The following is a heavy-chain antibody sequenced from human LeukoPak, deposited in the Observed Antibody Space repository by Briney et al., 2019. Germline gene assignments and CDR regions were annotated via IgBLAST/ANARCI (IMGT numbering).Heavy chain of an antibody. CDR2: IKQDGSEK. V-gene: IGHV3-7*01. CDR1: GFTFSSFW. D-gene: IGHD3-22*01. J-gene: IGHJ3*02. Sequence: PGGSLRLSCAASGFTFSSFWMRWVRQAPGKGLELVANIKQDGSEKYYVDSVKGRFTISRDSAKNSLYLQMNSLRAEDTAVYYCARDGDYYDSSGYSSDAFDIWGQGTMVTVSS. CDR3: ARDGDYYDSSGYSSDAFDI.